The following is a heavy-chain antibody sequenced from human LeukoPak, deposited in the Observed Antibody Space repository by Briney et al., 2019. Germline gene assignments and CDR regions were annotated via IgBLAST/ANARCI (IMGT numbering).Heavy chain of an antibody. CDR1: GFTVSTNS. V-gene: IGHV3-53*01. J-gene: IGHJ4*02. CDR3: ARRAGAYSHPYDY. Sequence: GGSLRLSCTVSGFTVSTNSMSWVRQAPGKGLEWVSFIYSDNTHYPDSVKGRFTISRDNSKNTLYLQMNSLRAEDTAVYYCARRAGAYSHPYDYWGQGTLVTVSS. D-gene: IGHD4/OR15-4a*01. CDR2: IYSDNT.